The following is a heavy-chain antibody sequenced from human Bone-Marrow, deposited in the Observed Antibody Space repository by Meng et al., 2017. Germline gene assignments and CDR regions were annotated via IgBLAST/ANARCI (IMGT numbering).Heavy chain of an antibody. J-gene: IGHJ5*02. Sequence: QLQLQESGPGLVKHSETPSLTCTVPGGSISSSSYYWGLIRQPPGKGLGWVGSSYYSGGTYYNPSLKSRVTISVDTSKNQFSLKLSSVTAADTAVYYCARATQRGYTLRVGFDPWGQGTLVTVSS. D-gene: IGHD5-18*01. CDR3: ARATQRGYTLRVGFDP. CDR2: SYYSGGT. V-gene: IGHV4-39*01. CDR1: GGSISSSSYY.